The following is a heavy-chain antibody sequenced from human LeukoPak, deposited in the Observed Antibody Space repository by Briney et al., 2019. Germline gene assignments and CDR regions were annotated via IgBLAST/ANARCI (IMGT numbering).Heavy chain of an antibody. J-gene: IGHJ3*02. D-gene: IGHD2-15*01. CDR1: GFTFSNHY. CDR2: TRNKVNSYTT. V-gene: IGHV3-72*01. Sequence: GGSLRLSCAVSGFTFSNHYMDWVRQAPGKGLEWVGRTRNKVNSYTTEYAASVKGRFTISRDDSKNSLYLQMNSLKTEDTAVYYCARGGSWDAFHIWGQRTMVTVSS. CDR3: ARGGSWDAFHI.